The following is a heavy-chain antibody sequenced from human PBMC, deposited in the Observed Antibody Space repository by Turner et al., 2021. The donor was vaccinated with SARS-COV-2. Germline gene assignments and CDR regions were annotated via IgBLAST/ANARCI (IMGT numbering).Heavy chain of an antibody. CDR3: AKDHGLHDYYDSSGYWGTFDY. J-gene: IGHJ4*02. CDR1: GFTFGTNG. CDR2: ISFDGSSK. Sequence: QVQLVESGGGVVQPGRSLRLSCAASGFTFGTNGMHWGRQAAGKGLEWGAFISFDGSSKYYADSVKGRFTISRDNSKNTLYLQMSSLRAEDTAIYYCAKDHGLHDYYDSSGYWGTFDYWGQGTLVTVSS. D-gene: IGHD3-22*01. V-gene: IGHV3-30*18.